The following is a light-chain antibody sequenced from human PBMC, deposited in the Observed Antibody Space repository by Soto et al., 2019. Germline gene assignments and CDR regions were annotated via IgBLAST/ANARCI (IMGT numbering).Light chain of an antibody. V-gene: IGKV1-27*01. CDR2: AAS. CDR1: QAIYNY. CDR3: QKVIAVPT. J-gene: IGKJ4*01. Sequence: DIQMTQSPSSLSASVGDRVTITCRASQAIYNYLAWYQQKPGKVPTLLISAASTLQSGVPSRFSGSGSGTDFTLTISSLLPEDVATYYCQKVIAVPTFGRVSKVE.